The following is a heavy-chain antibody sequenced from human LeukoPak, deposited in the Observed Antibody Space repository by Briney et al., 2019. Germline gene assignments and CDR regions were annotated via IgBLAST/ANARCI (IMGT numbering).Heavy chain of an antibody. J-gene: IGHJ5*02. CDR2: INHSGST. CDR1: GGSFSGYY. V-gene: IGHV4-34*01. CDR3: ARARNTTPFDP. D-gene: IGHD1-1*01. Sequence: SETLSLTCAVYGGSFSGYYWSWIRQPPGKGLEWIGEINHSGSTNYNPSLKSRVTISVDTSKNQFSLKLSSVTAADTAVYYRARARNTTPFDPWGQGTLVTVSS.